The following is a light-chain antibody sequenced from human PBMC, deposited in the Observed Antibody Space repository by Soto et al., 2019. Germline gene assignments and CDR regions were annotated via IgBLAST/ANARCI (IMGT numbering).Light chain of an antibody. Sequence: QPVLTQSPSASASLGASVKLTCTLSSGQSSYAIAWHQQQPEKGPRYLMELKSDGSQSKGDGLPDRFSGSSSGAERYLTISRRQSEDEADYYCQTWGTGIVVFGGGTQLTVL. CDR1: SGQSSYA. V-gene: IGLV4-69*01. J-gene: IGLJ2*01. CDR3: QTWGTGIVV. CDR2: LKSDGSQ.